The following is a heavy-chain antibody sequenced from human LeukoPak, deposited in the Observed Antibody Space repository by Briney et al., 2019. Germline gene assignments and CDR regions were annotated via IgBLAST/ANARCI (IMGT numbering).Heavy chain of an antibody. D-gene: IGHD6-19*01. Sequence: SETLSPTCTVSGGSISSSSYYWGWIRPPPGKGLEWIGSIYYSGSTYYNPSLKSRVTISVDTSKNQFSLKLSSVTAADTAVYYCARHGSGWYFDYWGQGTLVTVSS. J-gene: IGHJ4*02. CDR2: IYYSGST. CDR1: GGSISSSSYY. CDR3: ARHGSGWYFDY. V-gene: IGHV4-39*01.